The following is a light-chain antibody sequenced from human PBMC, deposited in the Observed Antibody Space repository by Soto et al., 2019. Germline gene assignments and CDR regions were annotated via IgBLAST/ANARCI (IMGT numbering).Light chain of an antibody. J-gene: IGKJ4*01. Sequence: NELTQSPSSLSASVGDRVTNTCQASHDIRNDLNWYQQKSGKAPKLLIHAASTLEAGVPSRFSGSGSGTDFTFTISGLQPEDVATYYCQQYDNLPLTFGGGTKVEI. CDR3: QQYDNLPLT. CDR1: HDIRND. CDR2: AAS. V-gene: IGKV1-33*01.